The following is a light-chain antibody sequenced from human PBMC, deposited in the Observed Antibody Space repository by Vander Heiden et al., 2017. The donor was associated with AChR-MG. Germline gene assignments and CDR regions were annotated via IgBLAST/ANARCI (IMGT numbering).Light chain of an antibody. CDR2: DVS. V-gene: IGLV2-14*01. CDR1: SSDVGGYNY. Sequence: QSALTQPVSVSVSPGQSITISCTGTSSDVGGYNYVSWYQQHPGKATKLRIYDVSNRPSGVSNRFSGSKSGNTASLTISGLQAEDEADYYCSSYTSSSPLYVFGTGTKVTVL. J-gene: IGLJ1*01. CDR3: SSYTSSSPLYV.